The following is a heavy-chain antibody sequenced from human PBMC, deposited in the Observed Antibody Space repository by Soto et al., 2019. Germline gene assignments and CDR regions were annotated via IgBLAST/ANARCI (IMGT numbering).Heavy chain of an antibody. J-gene: IGHJ4*02. CDR1: GGSMTGYF. V-gene: IGHV4-4*07. CDR3: ARTHWVYGTEF. D-gene: IGHD2-8*01. CDR2: VYNSGNT. Sequence: SETLSLTCTVSGGSMTGYFWTWIRQPAGKGLEWIGHVYNSGNTDYNPSLESRITMAVDTSKQQFSLKLKSVTAADTAMYYCARTHWVYGTEFWGQGTLVTVSS.